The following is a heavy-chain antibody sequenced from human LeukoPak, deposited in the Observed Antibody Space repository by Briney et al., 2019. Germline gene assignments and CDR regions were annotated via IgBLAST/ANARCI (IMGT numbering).Heavy chain of an antibody. CDR2: ISAYTGNT. CDR3: ARDCQWLVRKYYYGMDV. D-gene: IGHD6-19*01. CDR1: GYTFTSYG. Sequence: ASVTVSCKASGYTFTSYGISWVRQAPGQGLEWMGLISAYTGNTNYAQKLQGRVTMTTDTSTSTAYMELRSLRSDDTAVYYCARDCQWLVRKYYYGMDVWGQGTTVTVSS. J-gene: IGHJ6*02. V-gene: IGHV1-18*01.